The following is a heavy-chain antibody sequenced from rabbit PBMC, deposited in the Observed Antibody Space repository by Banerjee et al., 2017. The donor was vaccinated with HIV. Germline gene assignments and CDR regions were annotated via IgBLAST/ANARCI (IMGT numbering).Heavy chain of an antibody. D-gene: IGHD7-1*01. CDR2: ITYGGSA. CDR1: GFDFSSYG. J-gene: IGHJ4*01. V-gene: IGHV1S21*01. CDR3: ARWGYAGYGVDHL. Sequence: ESGGGLVQPGGSLKLSCKASGFDFSSYGVSWVRQAPGKGLEWIGYITYGGSALYASWAKGRFTISRTSTTVDLKMTSLTAADTAPYFCARWGYAGYGVDHLWGPGTLVTVS.